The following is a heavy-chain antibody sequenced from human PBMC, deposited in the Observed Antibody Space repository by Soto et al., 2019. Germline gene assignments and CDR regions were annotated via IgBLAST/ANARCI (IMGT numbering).Heavy chain of an antibody. D-gene: IGHD2-21*01. CDR3: VRDMRLWGLGS. J-gene: IGHJ4*02. Sequence: EVQLVESGGGLVQPGESLRLSCAASGLTFRSYWMHWVRQAPGKGLVWVSRINTDGSGAMYVDSVKGRFTISRDNAKNTLCLHMNSLRAEDTAVFYCVRDMRLWGLGSWGQGALVTVSS. V-gene: IGHV3-74*03. CDR2: INTDGSGA. CDR1: GLTFRSYW.